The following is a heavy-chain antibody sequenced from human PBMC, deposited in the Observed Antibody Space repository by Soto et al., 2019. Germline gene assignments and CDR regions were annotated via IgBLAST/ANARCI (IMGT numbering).Heavy chain of an antibody. V-gene: IGHV3-30*03. Sequence: QVQLVESGGGVVQPGRSLRLSCAASGFTFSSYGMHWVRQAPGKRLEWVAVISYDGSSKYYADSVKGRFTISRDNSKHTSNLQINSLRAEDTAVYYCATDPHPPAYWGQGTLVTVSS. J-gene: IGHJ4*02. CDR3: ATDPHPPAY. CDR2: ISYDGSSK. CDR1: GFTFSSYG.